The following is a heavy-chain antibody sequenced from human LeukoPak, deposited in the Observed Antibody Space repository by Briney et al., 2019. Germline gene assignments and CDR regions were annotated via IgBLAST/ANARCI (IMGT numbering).Heavy chain of an antibody. CDR1: GFTVSTNY. V-gene: IGHV3-66*01. Sequence: PGGSLRLSCAASGFTVSTNYMSWVRQAPGKGLEWVSVIYSGGSTYYADSVKGRFTFSRDNSKNTLYLQMNSLRAEDTAVCYCAKDGFCSSTSCLKPLYYFDYWGQGTLVTVSS. J-gene: IGHJ4*02. CDR3: AKDGFCSSTSCLKPLYYFDY. CDR2: IYSGGST. D-gene: IGHD2-2*01.